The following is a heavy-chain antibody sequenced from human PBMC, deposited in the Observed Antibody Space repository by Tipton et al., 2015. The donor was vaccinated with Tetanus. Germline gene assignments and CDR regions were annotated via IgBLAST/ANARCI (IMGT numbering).Heavy chain of an antibody. CDR3: GSSGWQVHFDY. Sequence: GLVKPSGTLSLTCDVSGGPVSSSNWWSWVRQAPGKGLEWIGEINHRGGTSYNPSLKSRVTISVDTSKNQFSLNMSSVTAADTAVYYCGSSGWQVHFDYWGQGTLVTVSS. J-gene: IGHJ4*02. CDR1: GGPVSSSNW. D-gene: IGHD6-19*01. CDR2: INHRGGT. V-gene: IGHV4-4*02.